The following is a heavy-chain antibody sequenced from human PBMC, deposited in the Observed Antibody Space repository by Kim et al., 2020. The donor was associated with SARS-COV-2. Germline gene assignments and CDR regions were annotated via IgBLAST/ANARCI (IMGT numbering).Heavy chain of an antibody. J-gene: IGHJ3*02. Sequence: GGSLRLSCVASGFSFNSYEINWVRQAPGKGLEWLSYISGNGKGIKYADSVKGRFTISRDNAKNSVYLEMNSLRAEDTAVYHCARGIQSTPDAFDIWGQGTMVTVSP. V-gene: IGHV3-48*03. CDR3: ARGIQSTPDAFDI. CDR1: GFSFNSYE. CDR2: ISGNGKGI.